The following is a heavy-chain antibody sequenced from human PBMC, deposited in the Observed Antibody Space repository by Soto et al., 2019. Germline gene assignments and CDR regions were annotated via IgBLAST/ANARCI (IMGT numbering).Heavy chain of an antibody. CDR2: ISGTSGTS. Sequence: EVQLLESGGGLVQPGGSLRLSCAASGFTFSDYSMSWVRQPPGKGLQWLSPISGTSGTSFSADSVRGRFTISRDNSKNTLYLDMTILGPEDTAVYYCANGGVKTVKDYWGQGTLVTVSS. V-gene: IGHV3-23*01. CDR1: GFTFSDYS. CDR3: ANGGVKTVKDY. J-gene: IGHJ4*02. D-gene: IGHD2-21*01.